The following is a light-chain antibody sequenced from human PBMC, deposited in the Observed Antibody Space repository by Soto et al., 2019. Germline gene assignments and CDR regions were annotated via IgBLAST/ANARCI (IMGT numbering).Light chain of an antibody. CDR3: QHYNSYSEA. CDR2: EAS. Sequence: DIQMTQSPSILSASVVDSVTISCRASQTISSWLAWYQQKPGKAPKLLIYEASTLKSGVPSRFSGSGSGTEFTLTISSLQPDDFATYYCQHYNSYSEACGQGTKVDIK. V-gene: IGKV1-5*03. J-gene: IGKJ1*01. CDR1: QTISSW.